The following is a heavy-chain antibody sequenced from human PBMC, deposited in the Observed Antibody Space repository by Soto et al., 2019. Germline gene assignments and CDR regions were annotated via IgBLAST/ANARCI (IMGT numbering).Heavy chain of an antibody. CDR2: IYYSGGT. V-gene: IGHV4-31*03. CDR1: CGSTSSGTYY. Sequence: PSDTLSLSCTVSCGSTSSGTYYWSWISQHPGKGLEWIGYIYYSGGTYQNPSLKSRVTISLDTSKNQFSLKLSSVTAADTAIYYCAGDFRGYCRFDYWGQGTLVTVSS. J-gene: IGHJ4*02. CDR3: AGDFRGYCRFDY. D-gene: IGHD5-12*01.